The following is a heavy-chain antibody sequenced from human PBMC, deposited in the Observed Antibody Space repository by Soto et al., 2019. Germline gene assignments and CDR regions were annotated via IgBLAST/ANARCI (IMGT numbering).Heavy chain of an antibody. CDR3: ARGGYYYDSSGYFFDY. D-gene: IGHD3-22*01. V-gene: IGHV1-2*02. Sequence: ASVKVSCKASGYTFTGYYMHWVRQAPGQGLEWMGWINPNSGGTNYAQKFQGRVTMTRDTSISTAYMELSRLRSDDTAVYYCARGGYYYDSSGYFFDYWGQGTLVTV. CDR2: INPNSGGT. CDR1: GYTFTGYY. J-gene: IGHJ4*02.